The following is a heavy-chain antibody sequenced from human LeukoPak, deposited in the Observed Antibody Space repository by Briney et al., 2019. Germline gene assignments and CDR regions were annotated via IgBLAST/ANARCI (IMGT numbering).Heavy chain of an antibody. CDR2: IYTSGST. J-gene: IGHJ4*02. V-gene: IGHV4-4*07. CDR1: GGSISSYY. Sequence: SETLSLTCTVSGGSISSYYWSWIRQPAGKGLEWIGRIYTSGSTNYNPSLKSRVTMSVDTSKNQFSLKLSSVTAADTAVYYCARVGRGFYDYVWGSYRYYFDYWGQGTLVTVSS. CDR3: ARVGRGFYDYVWGSYRYYFDY. D-gene: IGHD3-16*02.